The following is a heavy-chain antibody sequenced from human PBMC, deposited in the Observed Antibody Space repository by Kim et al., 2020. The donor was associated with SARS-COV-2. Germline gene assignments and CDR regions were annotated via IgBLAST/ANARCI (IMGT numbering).Heavy chain of an antibody. CDR3: AAVSSSGWYIDY. D-gene: IGHD6-19*01. CDR1: GFTFTSSA. Sequence: SVKVSCKASGFTFTSSAVQWVRQARGQRLEWIGWIVVGSGNTNYAQKFQERVTITRDMSTSTAYMELSSLRSEDTAVYYCAAVSSSGWYIDYWGQGTLVTVSS. J-gene: IGHJ4*02. CDR2: IVVGSGNT. V-gene: IGHV1-58*01.